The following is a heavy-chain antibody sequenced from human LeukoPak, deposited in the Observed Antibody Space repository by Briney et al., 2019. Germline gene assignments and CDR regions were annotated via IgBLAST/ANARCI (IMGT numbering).Heavy chain of an antibody. CDR3: AKDRGGTYYYYMDV. V-gene: IGHV3-9*01. CDR1: GFTFDDYA. J-gene: IGHJ6*03. CDR2: ISWNSGSI. D-gene: IGHD6-25*01. Sequence: GRSLRLSCAASGFTFDDYAMHWVRQAPGKGLEWVSGISWNSGSIGYADSVKGRFTISRDNAKNSLYLQMNSLRAEDTALYYCAKDRGGTYYYYMDVWGKGTTVTVSS.